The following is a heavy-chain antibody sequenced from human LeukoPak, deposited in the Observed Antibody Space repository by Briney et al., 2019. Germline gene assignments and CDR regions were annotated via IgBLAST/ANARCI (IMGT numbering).Heavy chain of an antibody. CDR3: ARETYGANSGATDY. V-gene: IGHV1-46*01. D-gene: IGHD4-23*01. CDR1: GYTFTIYY. Sequence: ASVKVSCNASGYTFTIYYMYWVRQAPGQGLEWMGRINPRGGSTIYAQKFQGRVTMTRDTSTTTVYMELSSLRSEDTAVYYCARETYGANSGATDYWAEGPRVTVSS. J-gene: IGHJ4*02. CDR2: INPRGGST.